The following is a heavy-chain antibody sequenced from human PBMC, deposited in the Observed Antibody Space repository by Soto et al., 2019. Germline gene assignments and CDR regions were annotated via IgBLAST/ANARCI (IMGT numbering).Heavy chain of an antibody. V-gene: IGHV3-23*01. D-gene: IGHD6-13*01. Sequence: GGSLRLSCAASGFTFSSYAMSWVRQAPGKGLEWVSAISGSGGSTYYADSVKGRFTISRDNSKNTLYLQMNSLRAEDTAVYYCAKDWSDSTTRRTYYYGMDVWGQGTTVTVSS. J-gene: IGHJ6*02. CDR3: AKDWSDSTTRRTYYYGMDV. CDR2: ISGSGGST. CDR1: GFTFSSYA.